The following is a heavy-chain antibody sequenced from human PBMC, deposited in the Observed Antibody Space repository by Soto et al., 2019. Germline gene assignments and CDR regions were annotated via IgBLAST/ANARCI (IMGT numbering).Heavy chain of an antibody. CDR2: IYPGDSDT. J-gene: IGHJ4*02. Sequence: GESLKISCKGSGYSFTSHWIGWVRQMPGKGLEWMGIIYPGDSDTRYRPSFQGQVTISADKSIRTAYPQWSSLKASDTAMYYCARVYYCSSSSCSKGNYLDSWGQGTLVTVSS. CDR1: GYSFTSHW. V-gene: IGHV5-51*01. D-gene: IGHD2-2*01. CDR3: ARVYYCSSSSCSKGNYLDS.